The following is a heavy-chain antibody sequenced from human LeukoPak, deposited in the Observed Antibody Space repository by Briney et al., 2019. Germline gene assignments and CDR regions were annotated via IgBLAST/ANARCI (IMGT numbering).Heavy chain of an antibody. D-gene: IGHD1-14*01. CDR2: INSDGSST. Sequence: SGGSLRLSCAASGFPLSCNWMHWVRHAPGKGLVWVSRINSDGSSTIYADSVKGRFTISRENAKNTVYLQMNTLRAEATAVYSCARPDNYDYWGQGPLVTVSS. CDR3: ARPDNYDY. CDR1: GFPLSCNW. J-gene: IGHJ4*02. V-gene: IGHV3-74*01.